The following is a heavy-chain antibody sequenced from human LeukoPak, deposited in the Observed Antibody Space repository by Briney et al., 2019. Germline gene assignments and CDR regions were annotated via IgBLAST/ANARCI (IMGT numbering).Heavy chain of an antibody. Sequence: GGSLRVSCAASGFPFSSYWMSWVRQAPGKGLEWVANIKYDGSEKYYVDSVKGRFTISRDNAKNSLYLQMNSLRAEDTAVYHCVRGLGMDVWGQGTTVTVSS. V-gene: IGHV3-7*04. CDR1: GFPFSSYW. J-gene: IGHJ6*02. CDR3: VRGLGMDV. CDR2: IKYDGSEK.